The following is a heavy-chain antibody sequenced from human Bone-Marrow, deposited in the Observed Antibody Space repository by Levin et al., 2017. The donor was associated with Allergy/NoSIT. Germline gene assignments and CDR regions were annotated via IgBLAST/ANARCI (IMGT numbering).Heavy chain of an antibody. Sequence: AGGSLRLSCTTSGFNFGDYAVTWVRQAPGRSLEWVGFIRNQASGGTTDYAASVKGRFYISRDDSRGIAYLQMTDLKTADTAVYYCARTPVRPKVRGDAWGHGTLVTVSS. CDR2: IRNQASGGTT. CDR1: GFNFGDYA. J-gene: IGHJ5*01. D-gene: IGHD3-10*01. CDR3: ARTPVRPKVRGDA. V-gene: IGHV3-49*04.